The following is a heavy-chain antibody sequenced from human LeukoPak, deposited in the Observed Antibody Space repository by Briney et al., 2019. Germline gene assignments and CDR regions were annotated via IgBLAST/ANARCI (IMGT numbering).Heavy chain of an antibody. CDR1: GYTFTGYY. CDR2: INPNSGGT. V-gene: IGHV1-2*02. Sequence: ASVKVSCKASGYTFTGYYMHWVRQAPGQGLEWMGWINPNSGGTNYAQKFQGRVTMTRDTSISTAYMELSRLRSDDTAVNYCARDGSQQLVGNWFDPWGQGTLVTVSS. D-gene: IGHD6-13*01. CDR3: ARDGSQQLVGNWFDP. J-gene: IGHJ5*02.